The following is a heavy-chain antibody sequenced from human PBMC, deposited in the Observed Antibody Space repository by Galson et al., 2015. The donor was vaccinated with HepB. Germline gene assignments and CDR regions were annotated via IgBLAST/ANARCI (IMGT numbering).Heavy chain of an antibody. Sequence: SLRLSCAASGSTLRDYAMHWVRQPPGKGLEWVAGIYWNSNRIDYADSVKGRFSISRDNAKNLGYLQMNSLRSEDTAFYYCTKETSLRGAVYWGQGTLVTVSP. CDR1: GSTLRDYA. CDR2: IYWNSNRI. V-gene: IGHV3-9*01. CDR3: TKETSLRGAVY. D-gene: IGHD3-16*01. J-gene: IGHJ4*02.